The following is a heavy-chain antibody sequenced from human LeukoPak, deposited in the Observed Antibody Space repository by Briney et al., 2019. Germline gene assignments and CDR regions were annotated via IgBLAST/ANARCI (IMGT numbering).Heavy chain of an antibody. J-gene: IGHJ2*01. Sequence: PGGSLRLSCAASGFTFSSYWMHWVRQAPGKGLVWVSRINSDGGSTSYADSVKGRFTISRDNAKNTLYLQMNSLRAEDTAVYYCARSSSSWTNWYFDLWGRGTLVTVSS. CDR3: ARSSSSWTNWYFDL. CDR2: INSDGGST. V-gene: IGHV3-74*01. D-gene: IGHD6-13*01. CDR1: GFTFSSYW.